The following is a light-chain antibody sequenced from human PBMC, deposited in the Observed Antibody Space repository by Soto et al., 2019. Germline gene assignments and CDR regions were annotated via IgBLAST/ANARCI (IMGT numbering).Light chain of an antibody. V-gene: IGKV3-20*01. CDR2: GAS. Sequence: ETVLTQSQGPLSLSPGEGATLSCGASQSVSSSYLAWYKQRPGQAPRLLISGASSRATGIPDRFSGSGSGSGFTLSNSRLETDYCAVSYYQQDGSSTYYFGKRNKLVSK. J-gene: IGKJ2*01. CDR1: QSVSSSY. CDR3: QQDGSSTYY.